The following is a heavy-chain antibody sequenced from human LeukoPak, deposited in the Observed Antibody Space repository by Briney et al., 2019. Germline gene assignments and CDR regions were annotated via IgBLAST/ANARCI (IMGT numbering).Heavy chain of an antibody. J-gene: IGHJ4*02. CDR1: GFTVSSNY. CDR2: IYSGGST. CDR3: AKDLRGWWIPAFSR. Sequence: PGGSLRLSCAASGFTVSSNYMSWVRQAPGKGLEWVSVIYSGGSTYYADSVKGRFTISRDNSKNTLYLQMNSLRAEDTAVYYCAKDLRGWWIPAFSRWGQGTLVTVSS. D-gene: IGHD6-19*01. V-gene: IGHV3-66*01.